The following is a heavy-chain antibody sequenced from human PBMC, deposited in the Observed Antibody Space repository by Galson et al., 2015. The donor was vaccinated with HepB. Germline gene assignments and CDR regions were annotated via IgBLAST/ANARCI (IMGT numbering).Heavy chain of an antibody. V-gene: IGHV3-33*01. D-gene: IGHD6-19*01. CDR2: IWYGGSNK. Sequence: SLRLSCAASGFTFSSYVMHWVRQASGKGLEWVAVIWYGGSNKYYADSVKGRFTISRDNSKNTLYLQMNSLRAEDTAVYYCARDYYSSGEGRFDYWGQGTLVTVSS. J-gene: IGHJ4*02. CDR1: GFTFSSYV. CDR3: ARDYYSSGEGRFDY.